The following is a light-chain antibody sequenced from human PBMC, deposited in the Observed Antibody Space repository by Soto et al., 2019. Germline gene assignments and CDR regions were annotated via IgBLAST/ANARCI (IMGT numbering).Light chain of an antibody. V-gene: IGKV3-20*01. CDR1: QSVSSGH. CDR3: QQYGVSPLT. CDR2: GAS. Sequence: EIVLTQSPGTLSLSPGERATLSCRASQSVSSGHLAWYQQKPGQAPRLLIYGASNRATGIPDRFSGSGSRTDFTLSISRLEPEDFAVYYCQQYGVSPLTFGGGTKVEIK. J-gene: IGKJ4*01.